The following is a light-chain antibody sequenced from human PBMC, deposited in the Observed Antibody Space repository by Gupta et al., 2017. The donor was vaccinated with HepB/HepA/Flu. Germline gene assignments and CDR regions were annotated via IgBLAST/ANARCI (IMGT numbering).Light chain of an antibody. CDR2: KAS. CDR1: QSISSW. V-gene: IGKV1-5*03. CDR3: QQYSRYSWT. J-gene: IGKJ1*01. Sequence: DLQMTQSPSTLSASVGDRVTITCRASQSISSWLAWYQQKPGKAPKLLISKASSLESGVPSRFSGSASGKDFTLTSSSLQPDDFATDYCQQYSRYSWTFGQGTKVEIK.